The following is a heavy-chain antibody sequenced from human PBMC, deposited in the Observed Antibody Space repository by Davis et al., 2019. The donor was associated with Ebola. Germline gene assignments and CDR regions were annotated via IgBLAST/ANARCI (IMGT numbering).Heavy chain of an antibody. CDR3: AKVGNRQLGVYYFDY. CDR2: ISRNSGSI. J-gene: IGHJ4*02. CDR1: GFTFDDYA. D-gene: IGHD6-13*01. V-gene: IGHV3-9*01. Sequence: PGGSLRLSCAASGFTFDDYAMHWVRQAPGKGLEWVSGISRNSGSIGYADSVKGRFTISRDNAKNSLYLQMNSLRAEDTALYYCAKVGNRQLGVYYFDYWGQGTLVTVSS.